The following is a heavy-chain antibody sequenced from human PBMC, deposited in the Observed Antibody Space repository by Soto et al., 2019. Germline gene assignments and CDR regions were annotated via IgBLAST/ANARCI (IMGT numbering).Heavy chain of an antibody. CDR3: AHRPPVDIPGWFDP. J-gene: IGHJ5*02. Sequence: QITLKESGPTLVKPTQTLTLTCTFSGFSLSTSGVGVGWIRQPPGKALEWLALIYWDDDKRYSPSLKSRLTTTQDTSKNQVVLTTTNMDPVDTATYYCAHRPPVDIPGWFDPWGQGTLVTVSS. CDR2: IYWDDDK. CDR1: GFSLSTSGVG. D-gene: IGHD3-10*01. V-gene: IGHV2-5*02.